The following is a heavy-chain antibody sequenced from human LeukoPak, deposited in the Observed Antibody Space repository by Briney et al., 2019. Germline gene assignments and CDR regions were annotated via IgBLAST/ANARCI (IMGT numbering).Heavy chain of an antibody. V-gene: IGHV4-34*01. CDR3: AREAATDGSGNDI. Sequence: SETLSLTCAVYGGSFSGYYWSWIRQPPGKGLEWIGEINHSGSTNYNPSLKSRVTISVDTSKNQFSLKLSPVTAADTAVYYCAREAATDGSGNDIWGQGTMVTVSS. CDR1: GGSFSGYY. CDR2: INHSGST. D-gene: IGHD3-10*01. J-gene: IGHJ3*02.